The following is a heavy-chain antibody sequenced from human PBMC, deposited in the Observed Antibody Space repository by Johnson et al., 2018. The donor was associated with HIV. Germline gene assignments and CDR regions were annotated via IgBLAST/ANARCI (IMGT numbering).Heavy chain of an antibody. CDR2: IKQDGSEK. CDR1: GFTFSSYW. CDR3: AKETRDSRSAFDI. D-gene: IGHD3-22*01. J-gene: IGHJ3*02. V-gene: IGHV3-7*01. Sequence: VQVVESGGGLVQPGGSLRLSCAASGFTFSSYWMSWVRQAPGKGLEWVANIKQDGSEKYYADSVKGRFTISRDNSKKTVYLQMNILRGEDTAVYYCAKETRDSRSAFDIWGQGTMVTVSS.